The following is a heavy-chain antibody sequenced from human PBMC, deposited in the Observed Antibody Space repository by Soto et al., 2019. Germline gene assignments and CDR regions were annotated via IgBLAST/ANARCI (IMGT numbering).Heavy chain of an antibody. J-gene: IGHJ5*02. Sequence: QITLKEAGPTLVKPTQTLTLTCTFSGFSLSTSGVGVGRIRLPPGQALESLAIIYWDDDKHYSPSLKSMLTTTNDTSKNQVLLTMTNMDRVDTATYYCAHSRPSVIAVADPTGYHWFGPWGQGTMVTVSS. D-gene: IGHD6-19*01. CDR2: IYWDDDK. CDR3: AHSRPSVIAVADPTGYHWFGP. CDR1: GFSLSTSGVG. V-gene: IGHV2-5*02.